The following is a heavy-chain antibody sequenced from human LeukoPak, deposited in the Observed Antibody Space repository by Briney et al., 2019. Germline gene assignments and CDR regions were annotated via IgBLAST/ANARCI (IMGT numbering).Heavy chain of an antibody. D-gene: IGHD6-13*01. Sequence: PGGSLRLSCAASGFTFSSYGMHWVRQAPGKGLEWVAVIWYDGGNKYYADSVKGRFTISRDNSKNTLYLQMNSLRAEDTAVYYCARGPLYSSSWYGVDYWGQGTLVTVSS. CDR1: GFTFSSYG. CDR2: IWYDGGNK. CDR3: ARGPLYSSSWYGVDY. V-gene: IGHV3-33*01. J-gene: IGHJ4*02.